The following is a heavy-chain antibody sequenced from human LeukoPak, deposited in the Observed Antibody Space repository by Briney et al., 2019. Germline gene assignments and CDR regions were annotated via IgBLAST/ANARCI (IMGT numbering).Heavy chain of an antibody. Sequence: GGTLRLSCAASGFTFSSYGMTWVRQAPGKGLEWVSGISGSGGSTYYADSVKGRFTISRDNAKNSLYLQMNSLRAEDTAMYYCARSPSTVKYYFDSWGQGTLVTVSS. CDR3: ARSPSTVKYYFDS. D-gene: IGHD4-17*01. CDR2: ISGSGGST. CDR1: GFTFSSYG. V-gene: IGHV3-21*01. J-gene: IGHJ4*02.